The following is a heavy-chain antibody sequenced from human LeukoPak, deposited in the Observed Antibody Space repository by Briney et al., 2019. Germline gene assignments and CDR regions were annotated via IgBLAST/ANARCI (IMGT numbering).Heavy chain of an antibody. J-gene: IGHJ5*02. D-gene: IGHD3-10*01. CDR3: ARGLTGGLDP. V-gene: IGHV1-3*01. Sequence: ASVKVSCKASGYSFTSYALHWVREAPGQRLEWMGWIHPGNGNTYYSQEFQGSVTITRDTSANTAYMELSSLRFEDTAVYYCARGLTGGLDPWGQGTLVTVSS. CDR1: GYSFTSYA. CDR2: IHPGNGNT.